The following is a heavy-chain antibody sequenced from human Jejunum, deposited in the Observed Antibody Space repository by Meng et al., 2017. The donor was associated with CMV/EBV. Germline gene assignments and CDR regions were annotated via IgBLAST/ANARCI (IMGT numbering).Heavy chain of an antibody. CDR2: INHSGST. CDR1: GGSFSSYY. J-gene: IGHJ4*02. D-gene: IGHD2-21*01. V-gene: IGHV4-34*01. CDR3: ARGGGDPIRGVLPFDY. Sequence: QVQLQQWGAGLLNPSVTLSLTCGVYGGSFSSYYWSWIRQPPGKGLEWIAEINHSGSTNYNPSLKSRVTISLDTSNSHFSLKLTSVTAADTAVYFCARGGGDPIRGVLPFDYWGQGTLVTVSS.